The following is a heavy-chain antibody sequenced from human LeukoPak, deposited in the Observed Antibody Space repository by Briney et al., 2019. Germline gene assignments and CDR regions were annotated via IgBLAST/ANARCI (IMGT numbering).Heavy chain of an antibody. CDR1: GFTFSSYS. V-gene: IGHV3-21*01. CDR3: ASLGYCSGGSCSRGSFDP. Sequence: GGSLRLSCAASGFTFSSYSMNWVRQAPGKGLEWVSSISSSSSYIHYADSVKGRFTISRDNAKNSLYLQMNSLRAEDTAVYYCASLGYCSGGSCSRGSFDPWGQGTLVTVSS. CDR2: ISSSSSYI. J-gene: IGHJ5*02. D-gene: IGHD2-15*01.